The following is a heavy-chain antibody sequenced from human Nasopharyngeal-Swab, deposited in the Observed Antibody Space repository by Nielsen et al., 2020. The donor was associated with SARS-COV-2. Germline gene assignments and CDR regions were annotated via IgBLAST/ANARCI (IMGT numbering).Heavy chain of an antibody. CDR1: GYTFTSYA. V-gene: IGHV1-18*01. CDR2: ISAYNGNT. CDR3: ARDQLGVVKHAISDP. D-gene: IGHD2-8*01. J-gene: IGHJ5*02. Sequence: ASVKVSCKASGYTFTSYAMNWVRQAPGQGLEWMGWISAYNGNTNYAQKLQGRVTMTTDTSTSTAYMELRSLRSDDTAVYYCARDQLGVVKHAISDPWGQGTLVTVSS.